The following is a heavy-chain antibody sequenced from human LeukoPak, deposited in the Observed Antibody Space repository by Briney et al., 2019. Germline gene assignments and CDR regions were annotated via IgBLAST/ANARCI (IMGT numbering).Heavy chain of an antibody. CDR3: ARVRAAAAAFDI. D-gene: IGHD6-13*01. CDR1: GFTFSSYS. V-gene: IGHV3-21*01. J-gene: IGHJ3*02. Sequence: GGSLRLSCAASGFTFSSYSMNWVRQAPGKGLEWVSSISSSSSYIYYAGSVKGRFTISRDNAKNSLYLQMNSLRAEDTAVYYCARVRAAAAAFDIWGHGTMVTVSS. CDR2: ISSSSSYI.